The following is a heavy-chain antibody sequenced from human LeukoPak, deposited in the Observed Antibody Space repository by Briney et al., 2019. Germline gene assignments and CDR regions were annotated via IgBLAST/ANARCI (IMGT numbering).Heavy chain of an antibody. V-gene: IGHV3-21*04. CDR1: GFTFSSYS. CDR3: ATDRGYCSTATCYTRGNYFDY. D-gene: IGHD2-2*02. Sequence: GGSLRLSCAASGFTFSSYSMNWVRQAPGKGLEWVSSISSSSSYIYYADSVKGRFTISRDESKNTLYLQMHSLRGEDTAVYYCATDRGYCSTATCYTRGNYFDYWGQGTLVTVSS. CDR2: ISSSSSYI. J-gene: IGHJ4*02.